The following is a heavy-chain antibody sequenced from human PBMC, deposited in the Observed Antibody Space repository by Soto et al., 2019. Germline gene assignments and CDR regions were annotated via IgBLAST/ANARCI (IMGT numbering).Heavy chain of an antibody. J-gene: IGHJ3*02. V-gene: IGHV3-7*04. Sequence: QPGGSLRLSCAASGFTFSDYWTTWVRQAAGKGLEWVANIKEDGSEKYYVDSVKGRFTISRDNGKNSVYLQMNSLRVDDTAVYYCARADYGGPQGAFDIWGQGTMVTVSS. CDR2: IKEDGSEK. D-gene: IGHD4-17*01. CDR3: ARADYGGPQGAFDI. CDR1: GFTFSDYW.